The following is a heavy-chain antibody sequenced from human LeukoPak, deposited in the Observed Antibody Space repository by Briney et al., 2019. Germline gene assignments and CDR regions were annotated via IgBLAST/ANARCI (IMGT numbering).Heavy chain of an antibody. D-gene: IGHD3-3*01. CDR3: ARGNTYYDFWSGSKFDY. Sequence: GASVKVSFKASGYTFTSYGISWVRQAPGQGLEWMGWISAYNGNTNYAQKLQGRVTMTTDTSTSTAYMELRSLRSDDTAVYYCARGNTYYDFWSGSKFDYWGQGTLVTVCS. J-gene: IGHJ4*02. V-gene: IGHV1-18*01. CDR1: GYTFTSYG. CDR2: ISAYNGNT.